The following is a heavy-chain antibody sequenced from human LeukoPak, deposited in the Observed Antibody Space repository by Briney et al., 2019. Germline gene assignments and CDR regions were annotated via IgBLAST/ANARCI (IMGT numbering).Heavy chain of an antibody. CDR1: GFTFSSYA. J-gene: IGHJ4*02. CDR3: VKTVTGTFDY. Sequence: PGGSLRLSWAASGFTFSSYAMHWVRQAPGKGLEYVSAISSNGGSTYYADSVKGRFTISRDNSKNTLYLQMSSLRAEDTAVYYSVKTVTGTFDYWGQGTLVTVSS. V-gene: IGHV3-64D*09. CDR2: ISSNGGST. D-gene: IGHD4-17*01.